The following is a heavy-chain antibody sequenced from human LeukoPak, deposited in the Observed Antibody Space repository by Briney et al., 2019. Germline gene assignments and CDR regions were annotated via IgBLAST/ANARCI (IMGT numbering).Heavy chain of an antibody. V-gene: IGHV3-30-3*01. Sequence: PGRSLRLSCAASGFTFSSYPMHWVPPAPGQGLEWLAFISYDGSNKYYADSVKGRFTISRDNSKNTLYLQMNSLRVEDTAVYYCARDRCGYSSTCPFDYWGQGTLVTASS. CDR3: ARDRCGYSSTCPFDY. CDR1: GFTFSSYP. CDR2: ISYDGSNK. J-gene: IGHJ4*02. D-gene: IGHD6-13*01.